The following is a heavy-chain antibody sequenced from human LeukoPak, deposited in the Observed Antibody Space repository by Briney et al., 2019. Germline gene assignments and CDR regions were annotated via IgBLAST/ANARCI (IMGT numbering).Heavy chain of an antibody. Sequence: GGSLRLSCAASGFSFITSGMHWFRQAPGKGLEWVAVISHDGTNRYYADSVKGRITISRDNSKSTLYLQMNSLRAEGTAVYYCARDRGRDYDGLTGYFDYWGQETLVTISS. CDR3: ARDRGRDYDGLTGYFDY. D-gene: IGHD3-9*01. J-gene: IGHJ4*02. V-gene: IGHV3-30*03. CDR2: ISHDGTNR. CDR1: GFSFITSG.